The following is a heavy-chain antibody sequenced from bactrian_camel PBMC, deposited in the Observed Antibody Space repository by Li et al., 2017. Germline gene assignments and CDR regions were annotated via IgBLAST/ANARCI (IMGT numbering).Heavy chain of an antibody. J-gene: IGHJ4*01. CDR2: LHRFGMT. V-gene: IGHV3S53*01. CDR1: GRTFSSTY. D-gene: IGHD7*01. Sequence: HVQLVESGGGAVQPGGSLRLSCSASGRTFSSTYMGWFRQTPGKECEGVAVLHRFGMTLYADSVKDRFIISKDNAKNTLSLQMNSLKPEDTAMYYCAADPSGGTCSIRTADWNYWGQGTQVTVS. CDR3: AADPSGGTCSIRTADWNY.